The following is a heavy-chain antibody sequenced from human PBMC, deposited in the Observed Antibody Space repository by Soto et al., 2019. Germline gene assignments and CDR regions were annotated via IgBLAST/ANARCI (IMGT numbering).Heavy chain of an antibody. CDR3: AKGDVYRSGWFDY. V-gene: IGHV4-30-4*01. Sequence: QVQLQESCPGLVKPSQTLSLTCTVSGGSISSGHYYWSWIRQPPGNGLEWIGYIYYSGSTYYNPSLTRRATKSVDTSKNHYSLKLSSVTAADTALYYSAKGDVYRSGWFDYWGQGTLFTVSS. CDR2: IYYSGST. CDR1: GGSISSGHYY. J-gene: IGHJ4*02. D-gene: IGHD6-19*01.